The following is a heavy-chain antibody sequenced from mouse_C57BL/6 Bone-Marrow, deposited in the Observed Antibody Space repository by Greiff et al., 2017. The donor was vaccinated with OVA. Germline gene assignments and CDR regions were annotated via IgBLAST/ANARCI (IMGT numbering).Heavy chain of an antibody. J-gene: IGHJ3*01. V-gene: IGHV14-4*01. CDR1: GFNIKDDY. CDR2: IDPENGDT. D-gene: IGHD1-1*01. Sequence: EVHLVESGAELVRPGASVKLSCTASGFNIKDDYMHWVKQRPEQGLEWIGWIDPENGDTEYASKFQGKATITADTSSNTAYLQLSSLTSEDTAVYYCTTLYGSSYETWFAYWGQGTLVTVSA. CDR3: TTLYGSSYETWFAY.